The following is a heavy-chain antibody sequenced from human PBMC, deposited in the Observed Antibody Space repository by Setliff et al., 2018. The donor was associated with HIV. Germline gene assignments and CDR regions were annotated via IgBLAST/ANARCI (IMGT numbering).Heavy chain of an antibody. J-gene: IGHJ4*02. CDR2: INSDGVSYT. V-gene: IGHV3-74*01. D-gene: IGHD6-13*01. CDR3: AKRSRIEVSGGSSSMYYFDY. CDR1: GFTFSNYW. Sequence: HPGGSLRLSCAASGFTFSNYWMHWVRQAPGKGLVCVSHINSDGVSYTNYADSVKGRFTISRDNSKNTLYLQMNSLRAEDTAVYYCAKRSRIEVSGGSSSMYYFDYWGQGTLVTVSS.